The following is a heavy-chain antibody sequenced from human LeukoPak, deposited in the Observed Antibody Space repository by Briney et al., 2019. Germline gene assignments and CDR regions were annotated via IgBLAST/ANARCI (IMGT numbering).Heavy chain of an antibody. D-gene: IGHD5-24*01. V-gene: IGHV3-7*04. CDR1: GFTFSSHA. CDR2: IKQDGSKK. CDR3: TRVGYIDEGIDY. Sequence: GALRLSCAASGFTFSSHAMTWVRQAPGKGLEWVANIKQDGSKKSYVDSVKGRFTISRDNAKNSLYLQMNSLRAEDTAIYYCTRVGYIDEGIDYWGQGTLVTVSS. J-gene: IGHJ4*02.